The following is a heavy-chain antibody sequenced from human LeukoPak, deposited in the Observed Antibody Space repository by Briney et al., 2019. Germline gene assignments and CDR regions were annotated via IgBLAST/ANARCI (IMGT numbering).Heavy chain of an antibody. CDR3: AKAPPAAMGYYYYYYMDV. D-gene: IGHD2-2*01. J-gene: IGHJ6*03. CDR1: GFTFSSYT. V-gene: IGHV3-23*01. CDR2: ISGSGGST. Sequence: GGSLRLSCAASGFTFSSYTMSWVRQAPGKGLEWVSAISGSGGSTYYADSVKGRFTISRDNSKNTLYLQMNSLRAEDTAVYYCAKAPPAAMGYYYYYYMDVWGKGTTVTVSS.